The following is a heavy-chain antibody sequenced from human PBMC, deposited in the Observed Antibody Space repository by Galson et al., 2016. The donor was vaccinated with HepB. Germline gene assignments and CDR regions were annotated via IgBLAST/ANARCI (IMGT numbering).Heavy chain of an antibody. CDR1: GYSFTNYW. CDR2: IYAGDSDT. V-gene: IGHV5-51*01. Sequence: QSGAEVKKPGESLKISCKGSGYSFTNYWIGWVRQMPGKGLEWIGIIYAGDSDTRYSPSFQGQVTFSADKSLSTAYLQWSSLKASDTAMYYCARLSTSGTEYDYWGQGTLVTVSS. CDR3: ARLSTSGTEYDY. J-gene: IGHJ4*02. D-gene: IGHD6-13*01.